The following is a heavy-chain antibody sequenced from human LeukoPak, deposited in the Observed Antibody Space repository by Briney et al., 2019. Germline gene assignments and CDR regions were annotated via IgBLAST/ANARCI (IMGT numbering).Heavy chain of an antibody. V-gene: IGHV3-7*01. Sequence: SGGSLRLSCAASGFTFSSYWMSWVRQAPGKGLEWVANIKQDGSEKYYVDSVEGRFTISRDNAKNSLYLQMNSLRAEDTAVYYCARGHRIITGNSYYFDYWGQGTLVTVSS. CDR3: ARGHRIITGNSYYFDY. CDR2: IKQDGSEK. CDR1: GFTFSSYW. J-gene: IGHJ4*02. D-gene: IGHD1-20*01.